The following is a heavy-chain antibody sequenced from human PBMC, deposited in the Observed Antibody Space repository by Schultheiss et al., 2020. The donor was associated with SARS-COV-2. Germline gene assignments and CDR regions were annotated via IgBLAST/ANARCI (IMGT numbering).Heavy chain of an antibody. D-gene: IGHD2-8*01. J-gene: IGHJ4*02. V-gene: IGHV3-11*04. Sequence: GGSLRLSCAASGFTFSDYYMSWIRQAPGKGLEWLSYISNTGSTIYYADSVKGRFTISRDNAKNSLFLHMDSLRAEDTAVYYCASRPYCTNGVCYSRYYFDYWGQGTLVTVSS. CDR2: ISNTGSTI. CDR1: GFTFSDYY. CDR3: ASRPYCTNGVCYSRYYFDY.